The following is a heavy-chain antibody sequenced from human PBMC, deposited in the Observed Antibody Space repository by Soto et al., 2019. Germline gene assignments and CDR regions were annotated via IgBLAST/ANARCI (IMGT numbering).Heavy chain of an antibody. CDR3: AKDTAFNFHGSGNWLDP. Sequence: PGGSLRLSCEASGFTFNNYAMSWVRQAPGKGLEWVSVISGNSIATYYADSVKGRFTISRDNSKNTLYLQMNSLRADDTAIYYCAKDTAFNFHGSGNWLDPWGQGTLVTVSS. J-gene: IGHJ5*02. D-gene: IGHD3-10*01. CDR1: GFTFNNYA. V-gene: IGHV3-23*01. CDR2: ISGNSIAT.